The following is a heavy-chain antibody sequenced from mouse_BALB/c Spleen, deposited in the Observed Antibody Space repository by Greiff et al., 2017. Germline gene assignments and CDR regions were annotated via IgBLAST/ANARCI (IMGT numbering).Heavy chain of an antibody. Sequence: QVQLQQPGAELVKPGASVKLSCKASGYTFTSYWMHWVKQRPGQGLEWIGEINPSNGRTNYNEKFKSKATLTVDKSSSTAYMQLSSLTSEDSAVYYCASSGMDYWGQGTSGTVSS. J-gene: IGHJ4*01. CDR1: GYTFTSYW. CDR2: INPSNGRT. V-gene: IGHV1S81*02. CDR3: ASSGMDY.